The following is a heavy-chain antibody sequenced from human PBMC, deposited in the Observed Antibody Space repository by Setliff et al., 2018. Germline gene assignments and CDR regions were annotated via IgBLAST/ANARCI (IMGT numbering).Heavy chain of an antibody. Sequence: SETLSLTCTVSGASINSLSWWSWVRQPPGKGLEWIGEIYHDGNEKYTPSVHYSPSLKSRGTISIDKSKNQFSLNLSSVTAADTAVYYCATLPYSSGPLHDYWGQGTLVTVSS. CDR2: IYHDGNE. CDR3: ATLPYSSGPLHDY. J-gene: IGHJ4*02. CDR1: GASINSLSW. V-gene: IGHV4-4*02. D-gene: IGHD6-19*01.